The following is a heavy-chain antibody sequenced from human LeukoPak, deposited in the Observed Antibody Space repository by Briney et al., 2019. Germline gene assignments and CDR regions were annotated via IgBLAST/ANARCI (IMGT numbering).Heavy chain of an antibody. J-gene: IGHJ3*02. D-gene: IGHD3-22*01. CDR1: GFTFSSYS. V-gene: IGHV3-20*04. CDR2: INWNGGST. Sequence: GGSLRLSCAASGFTFSSYSMNWVRQAPGKGLEWVSGINWNGGSTGYADSVKGRFTISRDNAKNSLYLQMNSLRAEDTALYYCAREGTTYYYDSSGYEDAFDIWGQGTMVTVSS. CDR3: AREGTTYYYDSSGYEDAFDI.